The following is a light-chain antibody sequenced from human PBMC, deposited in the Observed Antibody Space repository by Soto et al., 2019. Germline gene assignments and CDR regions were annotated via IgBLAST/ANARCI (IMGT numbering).Light chain of an antibody. CDR3: SSYAGSNNLV. CDR1: SSDIGGYNY. CDR2: EVS. Sequence: QSVLTQPPSASGSPGXXXXXXXTGTSSDIGGYNYVSWYQQHPGKAPKLMIFEVSQRPSGVPDRFSGSKSGNTASLTVSGLQAEDEADYYCSSYAGSNNLVFGGGTKLTVL. V-gene: IGLV2-8*01. J-gene: IGLJ2*01.